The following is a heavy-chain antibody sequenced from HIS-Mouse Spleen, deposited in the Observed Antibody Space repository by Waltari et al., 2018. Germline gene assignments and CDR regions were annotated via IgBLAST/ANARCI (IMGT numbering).Heavy chain of an antibody. CDR2: ISYDGSNK. CDR1: GFTFSRYG. CDR3: AKDRGSPLYFDY. J-gene: IGHJ4*02. V-gene: IGHV3-30*18. Sequence: QVQLVESGGGVVQPGRSLRLSCAASGFTFSRYGMHGGRQAPGKGLEWVAVISYDGSNKYYADSVKGRFTISRDNSKNTLYLQMNSLRAEDTAVYYCAKDRGSPLYFDYWGQGTLVTVSS. D-gene: IGHD1-26*01.